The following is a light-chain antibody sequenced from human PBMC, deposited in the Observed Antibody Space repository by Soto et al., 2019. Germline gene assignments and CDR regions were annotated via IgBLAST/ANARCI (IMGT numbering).Light chain of an antibody. Sequence: DIQMTQSPSSVSASVGDTVTMTCGASQSIALSVNWYQQKPGKAPKLLIYVAFTLESGVPSRFSGSGSGTEFTLTIRSLQPEDFATYYCQQSFRSPITFCQGTRLEIK. CDR1: QSIALS. CDR2: VAF. V-gene: IGKV1-39*01. J-gene: IGKJ5*01. CDR3: QQSFRSPIT.